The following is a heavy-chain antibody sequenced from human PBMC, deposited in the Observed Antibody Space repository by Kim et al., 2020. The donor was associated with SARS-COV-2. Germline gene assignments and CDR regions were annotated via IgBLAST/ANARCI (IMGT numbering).Heavy chain of an antibody. J-gene: IGHJ5*02. Sequence: GGSLRLSCAASGFTFSSYSMNWVRQAPGKGLEWVSSISSSSSYIYYADSVKGRFTISRDNAKNSLYLQMNSLRAEDTAVYYCARDGRAIAAAGTGWFDPWGQGTLVTVSS. CDR3: ARDGRAIAAAGTGWFDP. D-gene: IGHD6-13*01. CDR1: GFTFSSYS. V-gene: IGHV3-21*01. CDR2: ISSSSSYI.